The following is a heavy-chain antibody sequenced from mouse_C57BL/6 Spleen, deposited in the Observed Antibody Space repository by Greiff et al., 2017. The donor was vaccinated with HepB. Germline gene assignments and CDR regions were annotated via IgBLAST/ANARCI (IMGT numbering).Heavy chain of an antibody. Sequence: EVQRVESGGGLVKPGGSLKLSCAASGFTFSDYGMHWVRQAPEKGLEWVAYISSGSSTIYYADTVKGRFTISRDNAKNTLFLQMTSLRSEDTAMYYCARGDHHWFAYWGQGTLVTVSA. J-gene: IGHJ3*01. D-gene: IGHD3-3*01. CDR3: ARGDHHWFAY. V-gene: IGHV5-17*01. CDR2: ISSGSSTI. CDR1: GFTFSDYG.